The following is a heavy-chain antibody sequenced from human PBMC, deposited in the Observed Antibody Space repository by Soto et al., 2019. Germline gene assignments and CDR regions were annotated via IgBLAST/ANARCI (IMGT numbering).Heavy chain of an antibody. V-gene: IGHV3-33*01. Sequence: QVQLVESGGGVVQPGRSLRLSCAASGFTFSSYGMHWVRQASGKGLEWVAVIWYDGSNKYYADSVRGRFTISRDNSKNTLYLQMNSLRAEDTAVYYCARYRGTVTTLDYWGQGTLVTVSS. J-gene: IGHJ4*02. D-gene: IGHD4-17*01. CDR1: GFTFSSYG. CDR3: ARYRGTVTTLDY. CDR2: IWYDGSNK.